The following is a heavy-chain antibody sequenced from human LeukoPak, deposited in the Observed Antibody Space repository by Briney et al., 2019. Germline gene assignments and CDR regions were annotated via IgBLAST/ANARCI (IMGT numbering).Heavy chain of an antibody. V-gene: IGHV1-69*06. CDR3: ARDGRDSSGWYGYYYYYYMDV. J-gene: IGHJ6*03. D-gene: IGHD6-19*01. CDR1: GGTFSSYA. Sequence: SVKVSCKASGGTFSSYAISWVRQAPGQGLEWMGGIIPIFGTANYAQKFQGRVTITADKSTSTAYMELSSLRSGDTAVYYCARDGRDSSGWYGYYYYYYMDVWGKGTTVTVSS. CDR2: IIPIFGTA.